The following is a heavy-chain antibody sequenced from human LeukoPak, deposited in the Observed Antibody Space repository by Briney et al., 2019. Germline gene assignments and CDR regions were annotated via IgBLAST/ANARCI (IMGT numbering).Heavy chain of an antibody. Sequence: SETLSLTCTVSGGSISGSSYYWSWIRQPPGKGLEWIGCIHYSGSTNYNPSLKSRVTMSVDTSKNQFSLKLSSVTAADTAVYFCARGDMMLRGVIDEIDPWGQGTLVTVSS. CDR1: GGSISGSSYY. V-gene: IGHV4-61*01. J-gene: IGHJ5*02. CDR3: ARGDMMLRGVIDEIDP. D-gene: IGHD3-10*01. CDR2: IHYSGST.